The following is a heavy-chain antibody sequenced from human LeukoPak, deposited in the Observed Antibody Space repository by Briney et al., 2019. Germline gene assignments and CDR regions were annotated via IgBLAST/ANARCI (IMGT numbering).Heavy chain of an antibody. Sequence: GGSLRLSCAASGFTLSSYAMSWVRQAPGKGLEWVSAISGSGGSTYYADSVKGRFTISRDNSKNTLYLQMNRLRAEDTAVYYCAKELWFGEFSYWGQGTLVTVSS. D-gene: IGHD3-10*01. J-gene: IGHJ4*02. CDR1: GFTLSSYA. CDR2: ISGSGGST. V-gene: IGHV3-23*01. CDR3: AKELWFGEFSY.